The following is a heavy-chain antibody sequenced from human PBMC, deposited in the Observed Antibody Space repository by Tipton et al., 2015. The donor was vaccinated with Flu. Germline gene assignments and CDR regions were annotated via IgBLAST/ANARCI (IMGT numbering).Heavy chain of an antibody. J-gene: IGHJ3*02. V-gene: IGHV4-59*12. Sequence: TLSLTCTVSGGSISSYYWSWIRQPPGKGLEWIGYIYYSGSTNYNPSLKSRVTISVDTSKNQFSLKLSSVTAADTAVYYCAKTHKLRYFDWLPKGDDAFDIWGQGTMVTVSS. CDR2: IYYSGST. D-gene: IGHD3-9*01. CDR1: GGSISSYY. CDR3: AKTHKLRYFDWLPKGDDAFDI.